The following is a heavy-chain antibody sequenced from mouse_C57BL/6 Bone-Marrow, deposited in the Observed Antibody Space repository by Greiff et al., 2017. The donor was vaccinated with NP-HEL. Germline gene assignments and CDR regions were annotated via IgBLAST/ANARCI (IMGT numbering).Heavy chain of an antibody. J-gene: IGHJ4*01. D-gene: IGHD1-1*01. Sequence: QVQLQQSGAELVRPGASVKLSCKASGYTFTDYYINWVKQRPGQGLEWIARIYPGSGNTYYNENFKGKATLTAEKSSSTAYMQLSSLTSEDSAVYFCARGDYGTPYGGAVDYWGQGTSVTVSS. CDR2: IYPGSGNT. CDR1: GYTFTDYY. CDR3: ARGDYGTPYGGAVDY. V-gene: IGHV1-76*01.